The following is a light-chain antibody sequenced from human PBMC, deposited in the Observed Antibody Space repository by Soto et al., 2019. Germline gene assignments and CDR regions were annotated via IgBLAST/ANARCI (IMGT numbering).Light chain of an antibody. CDR1: SSDVGGYNY. Sequence: QSGLTQPPSASGSPGQSVTISCTGTSSDVGGYNYVSWYQQHPGRAPKLMIYEVSKRPSGVPDRFSGSKSGNPASLTVSGLQAEDEADYYCSSYAGSNNFVFGTGTKVTVL. CDR3: SSYAGSNNFV. CDR2: EVS. V-gene: IGLV2-8*01. J-gene: IGLJ1*01.